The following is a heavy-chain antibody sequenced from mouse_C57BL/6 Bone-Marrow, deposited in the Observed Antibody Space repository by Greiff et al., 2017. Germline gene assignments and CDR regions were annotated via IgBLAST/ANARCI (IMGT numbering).Heavy chain of an antibody. Sequence: QVHVKQSGPELVKPGASVKLSCKASGYTFTSYDINWVKQRPGQGLEWIGWIHPRDGSTKYNEKFKGKATLTVDTSSSTAYMELHGLTSEDSAVYVCARDYCSSKWYFEVGGTGTTVTVSS. D-gene: IGHD1-1*01. V-gene: IGHV1-85*01. CDR2: IHPRDGST. CDR1: GYTFTSYD. J-gene: IGHJ1*03. CDR3: ARDYCSSKWYFEV.